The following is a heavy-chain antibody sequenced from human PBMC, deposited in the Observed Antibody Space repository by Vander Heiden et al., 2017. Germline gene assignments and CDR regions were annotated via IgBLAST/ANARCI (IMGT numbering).Heavy chain of an antibody. Sequence: EAQLVESGGGVIQPGGSLRLSCAASGLGFTVSSNYMTWVRQSPGKGLEWVAVIYGGGITHYADAVKGRFIISRDQSKNTLYLQMSSLRVDDTATYFCTREMAGRRFDPWGRGTLVIVSS. D-gene: IGHD2-8*01. J-gene: IGHJ5*02. V-gene: IGHV3-53*01. CDR1: GLGFTVSSNY. CDR3: TREMAGRRFDP. CDR2: IYGGGIT.